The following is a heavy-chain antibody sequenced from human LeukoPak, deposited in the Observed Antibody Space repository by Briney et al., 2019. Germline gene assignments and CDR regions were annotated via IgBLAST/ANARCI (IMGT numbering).Heavy chain of an antibody. V-gene: IGHV1-46*01. CDR3: AREGDFQAFDI. J-gene: IGHJ3*02. D-gene: IGHD2/OR15-2a*01. Sequence: GASVKVSCKASGYTFTSYYMHWVRQAPGQRREWMGIINPSGGSKSYAQKFQGRVTMTRDMSTSTVYMELSSLRSEDTAVYYCAREGDFQAFDIWGQGTMITVSS. CDR2: INPSGGSK. CDR1: GYTFTSYY.